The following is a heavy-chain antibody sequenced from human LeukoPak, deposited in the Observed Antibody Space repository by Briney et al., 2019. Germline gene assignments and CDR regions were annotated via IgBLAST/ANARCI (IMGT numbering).Heavy chain of an antibody. V-gene: IGHV1-8*03. D-gene: IGHD6-6*01. CDR3: AKKAKVADRLDWFDS. J-gene: IGHJ5*01. CDR1: GYSFTSYD. CDR2: MSPNSGHT. Sequence: ASVKVSCKASGYSFTSYDINWVRQAPGQGLEWMGWMSPNSGHTGYAQKFQGRVTITRNTSIRTAYMELSSLRSEDTAVYYCAKKAKVADRLDWFDSWGQGTLVTVPS.